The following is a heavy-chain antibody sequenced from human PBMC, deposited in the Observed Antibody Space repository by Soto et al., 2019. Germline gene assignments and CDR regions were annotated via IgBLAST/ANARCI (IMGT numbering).Heavy chain of an antibody. J-gene: IGHJ3*02. Sequence: GGSLRLSCAASGFTFSSYSMNWVRQAPGKGLEWVSSISSSSSYIYYADSVKGRFTISRDNAKNSLYLQMNSLRAEDTAVYYCARGPVYCSGGTCYPSGAFDIWGQGTMVTVSS. CDR3: ARGPVYCSGGTCYPSGAFDI. CDR2: ISSSSSYI. CDR1: GFTFSSYS. V-gene: IGHV3-21*01. D-gene: IGHD2-15*01.